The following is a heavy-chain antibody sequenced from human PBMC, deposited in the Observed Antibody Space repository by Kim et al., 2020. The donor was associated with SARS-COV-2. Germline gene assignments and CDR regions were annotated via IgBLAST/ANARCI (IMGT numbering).Heavy chain of an antibody. Sequence: GGSLRLSCAVSGFTLRAHNMNWVRQAPGKGLEWLAYISVTYASNYADSVRGRCTVSRDNDRNSLHLEMNSLGDEDTAVYYCVRDWDWAFDHWGLGTLVTVSS. D-gene: IGHD3-9*01. J-gene: IGHJ4*02. CDR2: ISVTYAS. V-gene: IGHV3-48*02. CDR3: VRDWDWAFDH. CDR1: GFTLRAHN.